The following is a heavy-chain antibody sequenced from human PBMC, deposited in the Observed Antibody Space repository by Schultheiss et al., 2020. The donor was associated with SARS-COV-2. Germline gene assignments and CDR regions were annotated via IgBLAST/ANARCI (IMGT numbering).Heavy chain of an antibody. CDR2: INPNSGGT. V-gene: IGHV1-2*02. Sequence: ASVKVSCKASGYTFTSYGISWVRQAPGQGLEWMGWINPNSGGTNYAQKFQGRVTMTRDTSISTAYMELSRLRSDDTAVYYCARGLGSIAAAGHFDYWGQGTLVTVSS. J-gene: IGHJ4*02. CDR3: ARGLGSIAAAGHFDY. CDR1: GYTFTSYG. D-gene: IGHD6-13*01.